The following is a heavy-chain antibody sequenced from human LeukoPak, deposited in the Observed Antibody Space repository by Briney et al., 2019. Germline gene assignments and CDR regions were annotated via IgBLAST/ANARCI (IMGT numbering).Heavy chain of an antibody. V-gene: IGHV3-23*01. CDR3: AKNTSGTYLDY. Sequence: GGSLRLSCAASGFTFSTYAMSWVRQAPGKGLEWVSTISGSGGSIYYAVSVKGRFTISRDNSKTMVYLQMNSLRAEDTAVYYCAKNTSGTYLDYWGQGILVTVSS. J-gene: IGHJ4*02. CDR1: GFTFSTYA. CDR2: ISGSGGSI. D-gene: IGHD1-26*01.